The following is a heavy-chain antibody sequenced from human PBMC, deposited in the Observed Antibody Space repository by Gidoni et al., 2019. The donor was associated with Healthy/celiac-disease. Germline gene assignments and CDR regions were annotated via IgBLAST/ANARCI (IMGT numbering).Heavy chain of an antibody. Sequence: QVQLQQWGAGLLKPSETLSLTCAVYAGSFSGYYWSWIRQPPGKGLEWIVEINLSGSTNYNPSLKSRVTISVDTSKNHFSLKLSSVTAADTAVYYCARGRAYYYYGMDVWGQGTTVTVSS. CDR1: AGSFSGYY. V-gene: IGHV4-34*01. J-gene: IGHJ6*02. CDR3: ARGRAYYYYGMDV. CDR2: INLSGST.